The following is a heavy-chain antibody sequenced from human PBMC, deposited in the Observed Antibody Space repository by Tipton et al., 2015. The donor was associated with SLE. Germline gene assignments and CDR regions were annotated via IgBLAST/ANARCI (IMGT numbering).Heavy chain of an antibody. J-gene: IGHJ4*02. D-gene: IGHD3-16*01. V-gene: IGHV4-38-2*02. CDR3: ARHAHNGGHGY. CDR1: GYSINSDSY. CDR2: IYHSGTT. Sequence: GLVKPSETLSLTCSVSGYSINSDSYWGWIRQPPGKGLEWIGSIYHSGTTYYNPSLESRVTISVDTSKSQFSLRLNSVTAADTAVYYCARHAHNGGHGYWGQGTLVTVSP.